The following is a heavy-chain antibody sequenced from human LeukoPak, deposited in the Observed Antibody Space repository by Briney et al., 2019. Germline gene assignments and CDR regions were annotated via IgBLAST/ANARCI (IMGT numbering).Heavy chain of an antibody. J-gene: IGHJ5*02. CDR1: GFTFSQYF. V-gene: IGHV3-64*01. CDR3: ARDPSVGGFSGSELDL. Sequence: GGSLRLSCAGSGFTFSQYFMHWVRQAPGKGLKYLSVISYNGEQTYYSKSVTDRFTISRDNSKNMLYLQMGSLSPEDTAVYFCARDPSVGGFSGSELDLWGQGTLVTVSS. CDR2: ISYNGEQT. D-gene: IGHD3-22*01.